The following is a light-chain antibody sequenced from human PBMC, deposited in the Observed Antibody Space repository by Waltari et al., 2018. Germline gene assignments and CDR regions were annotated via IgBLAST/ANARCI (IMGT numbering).Light chain of an antibody. J-gene: IGKJ1*01. Sequence: DIQLTQSPSTLSASVGDRVTINCRASQNINNWLAWFQLKPGKAPKLLIYQASGLQSGVPSRFSGSGSGTDFTLTISGLQPDDFATYFCQQYNISPSTFGQGTKVEFK. CDR3: QQYNISPST. V-gene: IGKV1-5*03. CDR1: QNINNW. CDR2: QAS.